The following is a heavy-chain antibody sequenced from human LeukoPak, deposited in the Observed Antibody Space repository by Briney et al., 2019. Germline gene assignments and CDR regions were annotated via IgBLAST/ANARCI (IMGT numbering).Heavy chain of an antibody. CDR1: GGSISSSSYY. Sequence: PSETLSLTCTVSGGSISSSSYYWGWIPQPPGKGLEWIGSIYYSGSTYYNPSLKSRVTISVDTSKNQFSLKLSSVTAADTAVYYCASEYGTITMVRGVINYWGQGTLVTVSS. V-gene: IGHV4-39*01. J-gene: IGHJ4*02. CDR3: ASEYGTITMVRGVINY. CDR2: IYYSGST. D-gene: IGHD3-10*01.